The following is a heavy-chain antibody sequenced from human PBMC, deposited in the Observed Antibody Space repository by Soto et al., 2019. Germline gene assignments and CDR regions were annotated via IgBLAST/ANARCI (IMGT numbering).Heavy chain of an antibody. CDR1: GFTFSSYA. V-gene: IGHV3-23*01. CDR3: ATSRDPMVRGVKAYYFDY. CDR2: ISGSGGST. J-gene: IGHJ4*02. Sequence: PGGSLRLSCAASGFTFSSYAMSWVRQAPGKGLGWVSAISGSGGSTYYADSVKGRFTISRDNSKNTLYLQMNSLRAEDTAVYYSATSRDPMVRGVKAYYFDYWGQGTLVTVSS. D-gene: IGHD3-10*01.